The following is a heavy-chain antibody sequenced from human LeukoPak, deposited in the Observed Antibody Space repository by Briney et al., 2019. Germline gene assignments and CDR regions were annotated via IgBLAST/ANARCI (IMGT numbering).Heavy chain of an antibody. V-gene: IGHV3-23*01. CDR3: ANDLRGSSSFDY. D-gene: IGHD1-26*01. CDR1: GFTFSTYA. Sequence: GGSLRLSCADSGFTFSTYAMSWVRQAPGKGLEWVSAISAIGTDTYYADSVKGRFTVSRDNSNNTMYLQMNSLRAEDTAIYFCANDLRGSSSFDYWGQGTLVTVSS. J-gene: IGHJ4*02. CDR2: ISAIGTDT.